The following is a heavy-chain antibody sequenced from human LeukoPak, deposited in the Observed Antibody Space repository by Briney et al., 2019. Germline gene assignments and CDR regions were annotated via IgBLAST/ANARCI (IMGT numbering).Heavy chain of an antibody. CDR3: AKVDCSSTSCYKYYFDY. V-gene: IGHV3-23*01. D-gene: IGHD2-2*01. J-gene: IGHJ4*02. CDR2: ISGSGGST. Sequence: GGSLRLSCAASGFTFSSYAMSWVRRAPGKGLEWVSAISGSGGSTYYADSVKGRFTISRDNSKNTLYLQMNSLRAEDTAVYYCAKVDCSSTSCYKYYFDYWGQGTLVTVSS. CDR1: GFTFSSYA.